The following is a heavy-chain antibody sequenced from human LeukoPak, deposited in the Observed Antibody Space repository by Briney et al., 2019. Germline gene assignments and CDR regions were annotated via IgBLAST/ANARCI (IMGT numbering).Heavy chain of an antibody. J-gene: IGHJ4*02. CDR2: IYSGGDT. V-gene: IGHV3-66*01. CDR1: GFTVSSNY. CDR3: AKVKRDCSSTSCTYYFDY. D-gene: IGHD2-2*01. Sequence: PGGSLRLSCAASGFTVSSNYMGWVRQAPGKGLEWVSVIYSGGDTYYADSVKGRFTISRDNSKNMIYLEMSSLKAEDTAVYYCAKVKRDCSSTSCTYYFDYWGQGTLVTVSS.